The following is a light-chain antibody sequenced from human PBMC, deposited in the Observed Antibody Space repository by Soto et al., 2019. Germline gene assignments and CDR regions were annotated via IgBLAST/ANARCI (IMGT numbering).Light chain of an antibody. CDR1: QSVSSTY. CDR2: GGS. Sequence: EIVLTQSPGTLSLSPGERATLSCRASQSVSSTYLAWYQQKPGQAPRLLIYGGSSRATGIPDRFSGSGSGTDFTLTISRLEPEDFAVYYCQQYGNSTRTFGQGTKVDIK. J-gene: IGKJ1*01. V-gene: IGKV3-20*01. CDR3: QQYGNSTRT.